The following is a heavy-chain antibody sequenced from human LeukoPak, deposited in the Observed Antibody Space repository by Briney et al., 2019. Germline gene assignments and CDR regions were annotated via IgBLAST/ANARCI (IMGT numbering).Heavy chain of an antibody. CDR3: ARDKGYCSGGSCYWLPDDY. D-gene: IGHD2-15*01. V-gene: IGHV1-2*02. J-gene: IGHJ4*02. CDR2: INPNSGGT. CDR1: AYTFTAYY. Sequence: GASVNVSRKASAYTFTAYYMHWVRQAPGQGLEWMGWINPNSGGTNYAQKFQGRVTMTRDTSISTAYMELSRLRSDDTAVYYCARDKGYCSGGSCYWLPDDYWGQGTLVTVSS.